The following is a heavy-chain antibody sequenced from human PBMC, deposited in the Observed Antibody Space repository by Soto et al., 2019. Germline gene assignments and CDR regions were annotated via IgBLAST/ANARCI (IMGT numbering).Heavy chain of an antibody. CDR1: GGSLSGATYS. Sequence: TLSLTCGVSGGSLSGATYSWNWIRQPPGKGLEWIGYIFLSGTTYYNPSLKSRVTISIDVSKNQFSLSLRSLTAADTAVYYCAGSREFDYWSQGTLVTVSP. CDR2: IFLSGTT. CDR3: AGSREFDY. J-gene: IGHJ4*02. V-gene: IGHV4-30-2*01.